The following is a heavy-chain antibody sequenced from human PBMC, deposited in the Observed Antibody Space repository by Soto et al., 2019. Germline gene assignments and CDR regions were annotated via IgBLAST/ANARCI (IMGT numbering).Heavy chain of an antibody. CDR1: GYTFTSYG. CDR3: ARDVVLWFGEFSYGMDV. V-gene: IGHV1-18*01. D-gene: IGHD3-10*01. CDR2: ISAYNGNT. J-gene: IGHJ6*02. Sequence: ASVKVSCKASGYTFTSYGISWVRQTPGQGLEWMGWISAYNGNTNYAQKLQGRVTMTTDTSTSTAYMELRSLRSDDTAVYYCARDVVLWFGEFSYGMDVWGQGTTVTVSS.